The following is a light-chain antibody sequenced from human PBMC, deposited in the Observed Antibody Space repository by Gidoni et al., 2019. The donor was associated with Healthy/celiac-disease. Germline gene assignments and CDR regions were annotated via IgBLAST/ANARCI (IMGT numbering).Light chain of an antibody. CDR1: QSVRSN. J-gene: IGKJ2*03. CDR2: GAS. Sequence: EVVMTQSPATLSVSPGERATLSCRASQSVRSNLAWYQQKPGQAPRLLLYGASTRATGIPARFSGSGSGTEFTLTISSLQSEDFAVYYCQQYNNWPQSFGQGTKLEIK. V-gene: IGKV3-15*01. CDR3: QQYNNWPQS.